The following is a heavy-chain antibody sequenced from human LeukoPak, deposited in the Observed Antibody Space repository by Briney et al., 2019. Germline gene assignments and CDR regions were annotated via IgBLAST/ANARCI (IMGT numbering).Heavy chain of an antibody. CDR1: GCTFTSYG. J-gene: IGHJ4*02. D-gene: IGHD3-22*01. CDR2: ISAYNGNT. CDR3: ARDNYYDSSGLLDY. V-gene: IGHV1-18*01. Sequence: ASVKVSCKASGCTFTSYGISWVRQAPGQGLEWMGWISAYNGNTNYAQKLQGRVTMTTDTSTSTAYMELRSLRSDDTAVYYCARDNYYDSSGLLDYWGQGTLVTVSS.